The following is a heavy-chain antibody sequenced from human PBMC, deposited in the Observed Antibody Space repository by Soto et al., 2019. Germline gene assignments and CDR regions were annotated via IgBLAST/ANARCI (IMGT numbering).Heavy chain of an antibody. CDR1: GGSISSGGYY. V-gene: IGHV4-31*03. D-gene: IGHD3-16*01. J-gene: IGHJ3*02. CDR2: IYYSGST. Sequence: SETLSLTCTVSGGSISSGGYYWSWIRQHPGKGLEWIGYIYYSGSTYYNPSLKSRVTISVDTSKNQFSLKLSSVTAADTAVYYCARDLSGGGLGLDAFDIWGQGTMVTVSS. CDR3: ARDLSGGGLGLDAFDI.